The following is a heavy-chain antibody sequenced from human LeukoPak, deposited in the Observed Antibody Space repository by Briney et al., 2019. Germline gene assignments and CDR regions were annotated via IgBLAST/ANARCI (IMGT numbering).Heavy chain of an antibody. V-gene: IGHV1-18*01. J-gene: IGHJ5*02. CDR3: ARGILNDDTLTGP. D-gene: IGHD3-9*01. Sequence: ASVKVSCKASGYSYITFGISWVRQAPGQGLQWMGRISVYNGDTDFAQNFQDRITMTRDTSTRTAYLELKSLRSDDTAMYYCARGILNDDTLTGPWGQGTLVTVSS. CDR1: GYSYITFG. CDR2: ISVYNGDT.